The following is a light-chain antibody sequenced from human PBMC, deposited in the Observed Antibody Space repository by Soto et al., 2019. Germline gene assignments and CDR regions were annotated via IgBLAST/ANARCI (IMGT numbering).Light chain of an antibody. Sequence: EIVMTQSPATLSVSPGERATLSCRASRSVSSNLAFCQHKPGKAPRLLSYGAASRATGIPARFSGSGSGTEFTLTISSLQSEDFAVYYCQQYNNWPPITFGQGTRLEI. CDR3: QQYNNWPPIT. CDR2: GAA. V-gene: IGKV3-15*01. J-gene: IGKJ5*01. CDR1: RSVSSN.